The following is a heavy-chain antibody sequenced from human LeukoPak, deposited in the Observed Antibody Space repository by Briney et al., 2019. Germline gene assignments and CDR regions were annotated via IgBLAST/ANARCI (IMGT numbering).Heavy chain of an antibody. CDR2: ISGSGDST. Sequence: GGSLRLSCAASGFTFSSYAMSWVRQAPGKGLEWVSAISGSGDSTYYGDSVKGRFTISRDNAKNTLYLQMNSLRAEDTAVYYCASLPVGARVYWGQGTLVTVSS. CDR1: GFTFSSYA. J-gene: IGHJ4*02. D-gene: IGHD1-26*01. CDR3: ASLPVGARVY. V-gene: IGHV3-23*01.